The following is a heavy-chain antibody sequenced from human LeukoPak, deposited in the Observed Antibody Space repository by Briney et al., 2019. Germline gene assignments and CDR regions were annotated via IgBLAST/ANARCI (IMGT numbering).Heavy chain of an antibody. J-gene: IGHJ4*02. CDR1: GGSFSGYH. Sequence: SETLSLTCAVYGGSFSGYHWSWIRQPPGKGLEWIGEINHSGSTNYNPSLKSRVTISADTSKNQFSLKLSSVTAADTAVYYCARGRPSRTRFGELLCFDYWGQGTLVTVSS. D-gene: IGHD3-10*01. V-gene: IGHV4-34*01. CDR2: INHSGST. CDR3: ARGRPSRTRFGELLCFDY.